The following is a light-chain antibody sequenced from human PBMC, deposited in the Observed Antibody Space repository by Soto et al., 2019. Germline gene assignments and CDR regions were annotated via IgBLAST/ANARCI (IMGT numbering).Light chain of an antibody. V-gene: IGKV1-5*03. Sequence: DIQMTQSPSILSASVGDRVTITCRASQRIDTWLAWYQQKPGTAPKLLIYKATTLQSGVPSRSSGSGSGTEFNLAISSLEPDDFAPYYCQQYETFSPWTFGQGTKVEVK. CDR3: QQYETFSPWT. J-gene: IGKJ1*01. CDR2: KAT. CDR1: QRIDTW.